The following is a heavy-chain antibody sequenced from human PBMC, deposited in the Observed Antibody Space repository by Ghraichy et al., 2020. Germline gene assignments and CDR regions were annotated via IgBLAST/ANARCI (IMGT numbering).Heavy chain of an antibody. J-gene: IGHJ6*02. Sequence: SVKVSCKASGGTFSSYAISWVRQAPGQGLEWMGGIIPIFGTANYAQKFQGRVTITADESTSTAYMELSSLRSEDTAVYYCARDFDGSYPGPYYYYYGMDVWGQGTTVTVSS. CDR2: IIPIFGTA. V-gene: IGHV1-69*13. CDR3: ARDFDGSYPGPYYYYYGMDV. CDR1: GGTFSSYA. D-gene: IGHD1-26*01.